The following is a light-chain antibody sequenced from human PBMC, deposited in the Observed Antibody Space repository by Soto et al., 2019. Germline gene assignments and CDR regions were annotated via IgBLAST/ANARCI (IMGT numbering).Light chain of an antibody. J-gene: IGKJ4*01. Sequence: EIVLTQSPGTLSLSPGERATLSCRASQSVSSSYLAWYQQKPGQAPRLLIYGASSRASGIPDRFSGSGSGTDFTLTISRLEPEDFAVYSCQQYGISPLHTFGGGTKVEIK. V-gene: IGKV3-20*01. CDR3: QQYGISPLHT. CDR2: GAS. CDR1: QSVSSSY.